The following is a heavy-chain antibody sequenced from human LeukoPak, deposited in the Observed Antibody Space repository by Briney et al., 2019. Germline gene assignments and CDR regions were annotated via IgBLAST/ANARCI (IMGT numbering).Heavy chain of an antibody. J-gene: IGHJ3*02. Sequence: PSETLSLTCTLSGGSISSSSYYWAWIRQPPGKGLEWIGSIYYSGSTYYNPSLTSRVTISVDTSKNQFSLKLSSVTAADTAVYYCASPSLPPMVRGVIITDAFDIWGQGTMVTVSS. CDR3: ASPSLPPMVRGVIITDAFDI. CDR2: IYYSGST. CDR1: GGSISSSSYY. V-gene: IGHV4-39*01. D-gene: IGHD3-10*01.